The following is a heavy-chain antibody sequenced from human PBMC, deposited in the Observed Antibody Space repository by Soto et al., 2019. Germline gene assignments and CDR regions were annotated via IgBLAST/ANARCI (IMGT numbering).Heavy chain of an antibody. J-gene: IGHJ1*01. D-gene: IGHD1-1*01. CDR2: ISGSGVAK. Sequence: GGSLRLSCVVSGFTFSSSAINWVRQAPGKGLEWVSTISGSGVAKFYADSVKGRFTISRDNSNNTVSLQMNSLRAEDTAVYYCAKDRSPGATTWNVYWGQGTLVTVSS. CDR3: AKDRSPGATTWNVY. CDR1: GFTFSSSA. V-gene: IGHV3-23*01.